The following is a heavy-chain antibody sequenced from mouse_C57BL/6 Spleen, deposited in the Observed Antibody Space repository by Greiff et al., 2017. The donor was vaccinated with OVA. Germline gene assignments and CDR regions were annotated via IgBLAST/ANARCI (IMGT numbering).Heavy chain of an antibody. J-gene: IGHJ1*03. V-gene: IGHV1-80*01. CDR3: SREGGLRQGYFDD. CDR2: IYLGDGVT. CDR1: GYAFSSYW. D-gene: IGHD2-2*01. Sequence: QVQLQQSGAELVKPGASVKISCKASGYAFSSYWLNRVKQRPGKGLEWIGQIYLGDGVTHYIGKIKGKATLTADKSSSTAYLQLSSLTSEDSAVYFCSREGGLRQGYFDDWGTGTTVTVSS.